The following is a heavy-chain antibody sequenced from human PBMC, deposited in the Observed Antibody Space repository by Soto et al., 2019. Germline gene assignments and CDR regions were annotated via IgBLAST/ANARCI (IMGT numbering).Heavy chain of an antibody. CDR3: TRYLDF. CDR1: GFTFSTSW. V-gene: IGHV3-7*01. CDR2: INQDGSEK. Sequence: GGSLRLSCAGSGFTFSTSWMDWVRQTPGKGLEWVANINQDGSEKNYVDSVKGRFTISRDNAKNSLFLQMSSLTAEDSGLYYCTRYLDFWGQGTLVTVSS. J-gene: IGHJ4*02.